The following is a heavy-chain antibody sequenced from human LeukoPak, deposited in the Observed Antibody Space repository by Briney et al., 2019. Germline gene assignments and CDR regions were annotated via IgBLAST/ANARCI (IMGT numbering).Heavy chain of an antibody. V-gene: IGHV4-59*01. D-gene: IGHD2-21*02. CDR2: VASSGTS. CDR3: ARVVRGVVTSNWFDP. Sequence: SETLSLTCTVSGGSISSYYWSWIRQTPGKELEWIGFVASSGTSNYNPSLKSRVSISIDTSKNQFSLALTSVTPADTAVYYCARVVRGVVTSNWFDPWGQGTLVSVSS. J-gene: IGHJ5*02. CDR1: GGSISSYY.